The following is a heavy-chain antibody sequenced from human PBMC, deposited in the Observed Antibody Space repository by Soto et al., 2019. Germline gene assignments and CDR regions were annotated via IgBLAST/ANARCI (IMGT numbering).Heavy chain of an antibody. J-gene: IGHJ2*01. D-gene: IGHD3-22*01. V-gene: IGHV4-31*03. CDR2: IYYSGST. CDR3: ARDYDSSGSYEYWYFDL. CDR1: GGSISSGGYY. Sequence: TLSLTCTVSGGSISSGGYYWSWIRQHPGKGLEWIGYIYYSGSTYYNPSLKSRVTISVDTSKNQFSLRLSSVTAADTAVYYCARDYDSSGSYEYWYFDLWGRGTLVTVSS.